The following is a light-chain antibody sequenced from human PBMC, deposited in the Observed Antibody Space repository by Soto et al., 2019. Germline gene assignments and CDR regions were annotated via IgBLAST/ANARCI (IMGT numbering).Light chain of an antibody. CDR3: QVWDDSGDHVI. CDR2: YDS. CDR1: KIESEG. J-gene: IGLJ2*01. V-gene: IGLV3-21*04. Sequence: SYELTQPPSVSVAPGKTAKITCGGKKIESEGVHWYQQKPGQAPVLPIYYDSDRPSEIPERFSGSNSGNTATLTIRRIEVGDEADYYCQVWDDSGDHVIFGGGTKVTVL.